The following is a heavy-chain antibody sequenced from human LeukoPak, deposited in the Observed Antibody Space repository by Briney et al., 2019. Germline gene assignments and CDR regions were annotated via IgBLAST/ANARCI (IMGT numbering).Heavy chain of an antibody. CDR2: IYYTGTT. Sequence: SETLSLTCTVSGGSMNINNYYWAWIRQPPGKGLEWLGSIYYTGTTYYNPSLNHRVTISVDTSKNQFSLKLSSVTAADTAVYYCARSITIFGVAANWFDPWGQGTLVTVSS. V-gene: IGHV4-39*07. J-gene: IGHJ5*02. D-gene: IGHD3-3*01. CDR3: ARSITIFGVAANWFDP. CDR1: GGSMNINNYY.